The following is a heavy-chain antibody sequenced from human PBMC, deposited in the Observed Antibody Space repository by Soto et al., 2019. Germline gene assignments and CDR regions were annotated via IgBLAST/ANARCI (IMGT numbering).Heavy chain of an antibody. CDR2: ISYDGSNK. J-gene: IGHJ4*02. D-gene: IGHD1-1*01. CDR1: GFTFSSYG. CDR3: AKSMYNWNDGFFDY. V-gene: IGHV3-30*18. Sequence: VGSLRLCCAASGFTFSSYGMHWVRQAPGKGLEWVAVISYDGSNKYYANSVKGRFTISRDNSKNTLYLQMNSLRAEDTAVYYCAKSMYNWNDGFFDYWGQGTLVTVS.